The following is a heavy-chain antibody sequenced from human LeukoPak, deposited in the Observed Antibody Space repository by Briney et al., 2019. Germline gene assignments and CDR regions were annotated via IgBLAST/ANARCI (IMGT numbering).Heavy chain of an antibody. CDR1: GFTFSPYS. Sequence: GGSLRLSCATSGFTFSPYSFNWVRQAPGKGLEWISYINAHRTIYYADSVEGRFTISRDNAKNSAYLQLNSLRVEDTAMYYCARSMEGSFDYWGQGTLVTVSS. D-gene: IGHD1-1*01. J-gene: IGHJ4*02. CDR3: ARSMEGSFDY. V-gene: IGHV3-48*01. CDR2: INAHRTI.